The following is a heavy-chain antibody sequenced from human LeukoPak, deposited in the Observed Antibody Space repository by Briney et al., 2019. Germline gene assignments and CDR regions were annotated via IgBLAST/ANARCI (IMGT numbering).Heavy chain of an antibody. D-gene: IGHD2-2*01. Sequence: ASVKVSCKASGYTFTGYYMHWVRQAPGQGLEWMGWINPNSGGTNYAQKFQGRVTMTRDTSISTAYVELSRLRSDDTAVYYCARDLQYCSSTSCPNYYYYMDVWGKGTTVTVSS. V-gene: IGHV1-2*02. CDR3: ARDLQYCSSTSCPNYYYYMDV. CDR1: GYTFTGYY. J-gene: IGHJ6*03. CDR2: INPNSGGT.